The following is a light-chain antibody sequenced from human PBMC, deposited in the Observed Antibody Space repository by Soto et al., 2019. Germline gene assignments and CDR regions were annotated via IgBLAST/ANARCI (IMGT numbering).Light chain of an antibody. CDR2: EVS. CDR3: SSFAGNNNLV. V-gene: IGLV2-8*01. J-gene: IGLJ2*01. Sequence: QSALTQPPSASGSPGQSVTISCTGTSSDVGGYNYVPWYQQHPGKAPKLMISEVSNRPSGVPDRFSCSKSGNTASLTVSGLQAEDEADYYCSSFAGNNNLVFGGGTKLTVL. CDR1: SSDVGGYNY.